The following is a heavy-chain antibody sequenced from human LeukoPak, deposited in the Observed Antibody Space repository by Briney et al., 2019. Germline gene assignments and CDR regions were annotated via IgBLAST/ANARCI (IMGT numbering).Heavy chain of an antibody. CDR1: GVSICRFF. J-gene: IGHJ4*02. V-gene: IGHV4-59*01. CDR2: IYYSGST. CDR3: ARYGIAATFDY. Sequence: PETLSLTRTVSGVSICRFFCGWIRPPPGKGLEWIVYIYYSGSTNYNPSLKSRVTISVDTSKNQFSLKLSSVTAADTAVYYCARYGIAATFDYWGQGTLVTVSS. D-gene: IGHD6-13*01.